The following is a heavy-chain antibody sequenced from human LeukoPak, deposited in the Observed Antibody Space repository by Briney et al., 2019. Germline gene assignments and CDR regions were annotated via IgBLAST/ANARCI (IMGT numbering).Heavy chain of an antibody. V-gene: IGHV1-46*01. CDR3: ARELYYYGSGSYSLYGMDV. Sequence: GASVKVPCKASGGTFSSYAISWVRQAPGQGLEWMGIINPSGGSTSYAQKFQGRVTMTRDTSTSTVYMELSSLRSEDTAVYYCARELYYYGSGSYSLYGMDVWGQGTTVTVSS. CDR1: GGTFSSYA. CDR2: INPSGGST. D-gene: IGHD3-10*01. J-gene: IGHJ6*02.